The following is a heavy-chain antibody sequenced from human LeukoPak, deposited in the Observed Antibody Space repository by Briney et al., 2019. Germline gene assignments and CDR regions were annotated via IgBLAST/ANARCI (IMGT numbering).Heavy chain of an antibody. CDR2: FDPEDGET. D-gene: IGHD2-15*01. J-gene: IGHJ4*02. Sequence: ASVKVSCKVSGYTLTELSMHWVRQAPGKGLEWMGGFDPEDGETIYAQKFQGRVTMTEDTSTDTAYMELSSLRSEDTAVYYCATELHCSGGSCSSNWGQGTLVTVSS. CDR3: ATELHCSGGSCSSN. CDR1: GYTLTELS. V-gene: IGHV1-24*01.